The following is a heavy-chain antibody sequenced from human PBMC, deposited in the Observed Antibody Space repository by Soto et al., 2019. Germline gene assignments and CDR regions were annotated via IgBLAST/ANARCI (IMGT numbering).Heavy chain of an antibody. V-gene: IGHV4-39*02. CDR1: GGSISSSSYY. CDR2: IYYSGST. Sequence: PSETLYLTCTVSGGSISSSSYYWGWIRQPPGKGLEWIGSIYYSGSTYYNPSLKSRVTISVDTSKNQFSLKLSSVTAADTAVYYCARDSVVANFYYYGMDVWGQGTTVTVSS. D-gene: IGHD2-15*01. CDR3: ARDSVVANFYYYGMDV. J-gene: IGHJ6*02.